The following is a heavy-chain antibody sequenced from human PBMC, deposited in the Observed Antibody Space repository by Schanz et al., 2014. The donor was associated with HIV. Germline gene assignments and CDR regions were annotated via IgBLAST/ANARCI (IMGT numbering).Heavy chain of an antibody. Sequence: GQLVESGGGVVQPGRSLRLSCAASGFTFSSYSMSWVRQAPGKGLQWVSSISSGSSYIYYADSVKGRFTISRDNAKNSLYLQMNSLRAEDTAVYYCARDKGDNWAGYYYYYGMDVWGQGTTVTVSS. CDR2: ISSGSSYI. CDR1: GFTFSSYS. D-gene: IGHD1-20*01. J-gene: IGHJ6*02. CDR3: ARDKGDNWAGYYYYYGMDV. V-gene: IGHV3-21*01.